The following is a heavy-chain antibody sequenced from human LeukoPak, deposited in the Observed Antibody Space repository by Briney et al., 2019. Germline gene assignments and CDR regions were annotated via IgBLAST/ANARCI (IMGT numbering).Heavy chain of an antibody. J-gene: IGHJ4*02. CDR2: IGIRGDT. V-gene: IGHV3-13*01. Sequence: GGSLRLSCAASGFTLIDYDMHWVRQVIGKGLEWVSAIGIRGDTHYSGSVKGRFTISRENAESSLYLQMNSLRAEDTAVYYCARGGIQVSGIDEFDYWGQGTLVTVSS. CDR1: GFTLIDYD. CDR3: ARGGIQVSGIDEFDY. D-gene: IGHD6-19*01.